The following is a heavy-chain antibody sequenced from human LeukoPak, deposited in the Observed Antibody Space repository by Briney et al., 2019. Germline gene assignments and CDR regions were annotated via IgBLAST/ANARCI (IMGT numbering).Heavy chain of an antibody. CDR1: GYTFTGYY. CDR2: IDPNSGGT. CDR3: AREYYYGSGNHYNRIDY. V-gene: IGHV1-2*02. D-gene: IGHD3-10*01. J-gene: IGHJ4*02. Sequence: ASVKVSCKASGYTFTGYYMHWVRQAPGQGLEWMGWIDPNSGGTNYAQKFQGRVTMTRDTSISTAYMVLNRLRSDDTAVYYCAREYYYGSGNHYNRIDYWGQGTLGTVS.